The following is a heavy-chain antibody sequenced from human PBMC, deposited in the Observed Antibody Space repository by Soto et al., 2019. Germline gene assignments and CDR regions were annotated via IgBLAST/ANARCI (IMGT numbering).Heavy chain of an antibody. CDR2: IYYSGSA. CDR3: ARHKLSGATDFDY. CDR1: GGSISSSSYY. V-gene: IGHV4-39*01. Sequence: SETLSLTCTVSGGSISSSSYYWGWIRQPPGKGLGWIGSIYYSGSAYYNPSLKSRVTISVDTSKNQFSLKLSSVTAADTAVYYCARHKLSGATDFDYWGQGTLVTSPQ. D-gene: IGHD1-26*01. J-gene: IGHJ4*02.